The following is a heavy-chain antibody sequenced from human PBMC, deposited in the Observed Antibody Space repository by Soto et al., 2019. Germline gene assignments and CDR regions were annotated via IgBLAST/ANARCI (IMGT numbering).Heavy chain of an antibody. CDR2: ISGSGGST. D-gene: IGHD2-2*01. V-gene: IGHV3-23*01. CDR3: AKDRGVVVPAAIGAFDI. Sequence: EVQLLESGGGLVQPGGSLRLSCAASGFTFSSYAMSWVRQAPGKGLEWVSAISGSGGSTYYADSVKGRFTISRDNSKNTLYLQMNSQSAEDTAVYYCAKDRGVVVPAAIGAFDIWGQGTMVTVSS. J-gene: IGHJ3*02. CDR1: GFTFSSYA.